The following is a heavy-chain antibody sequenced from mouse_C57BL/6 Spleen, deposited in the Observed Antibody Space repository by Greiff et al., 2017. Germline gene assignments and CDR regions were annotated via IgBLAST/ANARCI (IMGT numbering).Heavy chain of an antibody. CDR3: ARHEITTYAMDY. V-gene: IGHV5-12*01. J-gene: IGHJ4*01. D-gene: IGHD1-1*01. CDR1: GFTFSDYY. CDR2: ISNGGGST. Sequence: EVQLVESGGGLVQPGGSLKLSCAASGFTFSDYYMYWVRQTPEKRLEWVAYISNGGGSTYYPDTVKGRFTISRDNAKNTLYLQMSRLKSEDTAMYYCARHEITTYAMDYWGQGTSVTVSS.